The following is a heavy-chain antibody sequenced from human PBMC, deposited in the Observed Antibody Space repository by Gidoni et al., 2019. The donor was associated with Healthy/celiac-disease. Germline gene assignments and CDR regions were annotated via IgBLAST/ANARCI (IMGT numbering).Heavy chain of an antibody. Sequence: EVQLVESGGGLVQPGRSLRLSCAASGFTFDDYAMHWVRQAPGKGLEWVSGISWNSGSIGYADSVKGRFTISRDNAKNSLYLQMNSLRAEDTALYYCAKDNHRGSYGDAFDIWGQGTMVTVSS. CDR3: AKDNHRGSYGDAFDI. V-gene: IGHV3-9*01. CDR1: GFTFDDYA. J-gene: IGHJ3*02. D-gene: IGHD1-26*01. CDR2: ISWNSGSI.